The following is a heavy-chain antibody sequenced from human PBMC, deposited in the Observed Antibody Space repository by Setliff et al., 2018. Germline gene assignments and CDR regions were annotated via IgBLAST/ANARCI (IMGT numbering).Heavy chain of an antibody. Sequence: GGSLRLSCAASGFTFSSYSMNWVRQAPGKGLEWVPYISSSSSTIYYADSVKGRFTISRDNAKNSLYLQMNSLRAEDTAVYYCARDYTYYDFWSGPSSDAFDIWGQGTMVTVSS. CDR2: ISSSSSTI. CDR1: GFTFSSYS. D-gene: IGHD3-3*01. J-gene: IGHJ3*02. CDR3: ARDYTYYDFWSGPSSDAFDI. V-gene: IGHV3-48*01.